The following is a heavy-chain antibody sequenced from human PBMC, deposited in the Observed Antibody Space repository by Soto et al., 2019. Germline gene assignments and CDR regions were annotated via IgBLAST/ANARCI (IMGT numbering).Heavy chain of an antibody. CDR2: INAGNGST. D-gene: IGHD6-19*01. V-gene: IGHV1-3*01. J-gene: IGHJ3*02. Sequence: ASVKVSCKASGYTFTSYAMHWVRQAPGQRLEWMGWINAGNGSTKYSQKFQGRVTITRDTSASTAYMELSSLRSEDTAVYYCARAQVAVDDAFDIWGQGTMVTVSS. CDR1: GYTFTSYA. CDR3: ARAQVAVDDAFDI.